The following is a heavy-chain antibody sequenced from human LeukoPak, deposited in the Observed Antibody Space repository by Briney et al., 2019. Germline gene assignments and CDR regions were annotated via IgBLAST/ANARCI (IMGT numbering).Heavy chain of an antibody. Sequence: SETLSLTCTVSGGSISSSSYYWGWIRQPPGKGLEWIGSIYYSGSTYYNPSLKSRVTISVDTSKNQFSLKLSSVTAADTAVYYCARMVRGVINYWGQGTLVTVSS. CDR1: GGSISSSSYY. CDR2: IYYSGST. CDR3: ARMVRGVINY. D-gene: IGHD3-10*01. J-gene: IGHJ4*02. V-gene: IGHV4-39*01.